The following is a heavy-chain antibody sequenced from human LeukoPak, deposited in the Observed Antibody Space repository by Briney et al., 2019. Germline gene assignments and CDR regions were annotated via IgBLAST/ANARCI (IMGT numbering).Heavy chain of an antibody. Sequence: ASVKVSCKASGGTFSSYAISWVRQAPGQGLEWMGGIIPIFGTANYAQKFQGRVTITADESTSTAYMELSSLRSEDTAVYYCARANLGYRYYYDSSGYRKAFDIWGQGTMVTASS. CDR1: GGTFSSYA. V-gene: IGHV1-69*13. D-gene: IGHD3-22*01. CDR3: ARANLGYRYYYDSSGYRKAFDI. CDR2: IIPIFGTA. J-gene: IGHJ3*02.